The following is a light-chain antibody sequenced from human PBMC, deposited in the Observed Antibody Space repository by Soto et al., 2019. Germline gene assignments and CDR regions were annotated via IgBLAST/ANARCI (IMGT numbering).Light chain of an antibody. J-gene: IGLJ3*02. Sequence: QSALTQPASVSGSPGQSIIISRTGTSSDVGGYNYVPWYQQHPGKAPKLMIYEVSNRPSGVSDRFSGSKSGNTASLTISGLQAEDEADYYCSSYTSSSTGVFGGGTKLTVL. CDR3: SSYTSSSTGV. CDR1: SSDVGGYNY. CDR2: EVS. V-gene: IGLV2-14*01.